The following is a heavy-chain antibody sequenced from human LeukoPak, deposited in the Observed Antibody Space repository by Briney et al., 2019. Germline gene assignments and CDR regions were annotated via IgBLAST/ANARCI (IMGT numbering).Heavy chain of an antibody. CDR2: LYHSGRT. Sequence: SETLSLTCAVSGYSISSGYYWGWIRQPPGKGVEWIGSLYHSGRTYYEPSLMSRVTISVDTSKNQFSLRLSSVTAADTAVYYCARSKSSSWYFDYWGQGTLVPVSS. CDR1: GYSISSGYY. J-gene: IGHJ4*02. D-gene: IGHD6-13*01. V-gene: IGHV4-38-2*01. CDR3: ARSKSSSWYFDY.